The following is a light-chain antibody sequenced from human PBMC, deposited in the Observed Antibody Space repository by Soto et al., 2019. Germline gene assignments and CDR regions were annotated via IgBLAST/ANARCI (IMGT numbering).Light chain of an antibody. J-gene: IGKJ1*01. CDR2: AAS. CDR3: QHYSLVWA. CDR1: QTISRY. Sequence: DIQMSQSPSSLSASVRDRVTITCRASQTISRYLNWYQQKPGKAPKLLIFAASSLQSGVPSRFSGSGSGTEFTLTISSLQPDDFATYYCQHYSLVWAFGQGTKVDI. V-gene: IGKV1-39*01.